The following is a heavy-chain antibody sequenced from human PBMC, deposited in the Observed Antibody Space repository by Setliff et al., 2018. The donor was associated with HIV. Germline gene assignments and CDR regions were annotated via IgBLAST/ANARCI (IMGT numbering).Heavy chain of an antibody. V-gene: IGHV1-2*06. CDR1: GYTFTGYY. CDR3: ARTPERAAVFDY. J-gene: IGHJ4*02. Sequence: ASVKVSCKASGYTFTGYYIHWVRQAPGQGLEWMGRIIPNSGGTNYAQKFQGRVTMTRDTSISTAYMELSSLRSEDTAVYYCARTPERAAVFDYWGQGTLVTVSS. CDR2: IIPNSGGT. D-gene: IGHD6-25*01.